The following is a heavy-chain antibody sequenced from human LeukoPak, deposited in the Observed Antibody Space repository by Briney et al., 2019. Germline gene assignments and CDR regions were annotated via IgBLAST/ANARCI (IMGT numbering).Heavy chain of an antibody. CDR1: GFTFSNYG. CDR3: ARGGHDPGIPFDI. V-gene: IGHV3-30*03. D-gene: IGHD1-1*01. J-gene: IGHJ3*02. CDR2: ISYDGSNK. Sequence: PGGSLRLSCAVSGFTFSNYGMHWVRQAPGKGLEWVAVISYDGSNKYYADSVKGRFTISRENSKNTLSLQMSSLRADDTAVYYCARGGHDPGIPFDIWGQGTMVTVSS.